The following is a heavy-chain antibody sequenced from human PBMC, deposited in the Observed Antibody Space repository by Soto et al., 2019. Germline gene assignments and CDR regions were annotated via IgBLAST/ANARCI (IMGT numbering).Heavy chain of an antibody. V-gene: IGHV4-59*08. J-gene: IGHJ6*03. Sequence: SETLSLTCTVSGGSISSYYWSWIRQPPGKGLEWIGYIYYSGSTNYNPSLKSRVTISVDTSKNQFSLKLSSVTAADTAVYYCARLVLELGELSPNYYYYYMDVWGKGTTVTVSS. CDR1: GGSISSYY. D-gene: IGHD3-16*02. CDR3: ARLVLELGELSPNYYYYYMDV. CDR2: IYYSGST.